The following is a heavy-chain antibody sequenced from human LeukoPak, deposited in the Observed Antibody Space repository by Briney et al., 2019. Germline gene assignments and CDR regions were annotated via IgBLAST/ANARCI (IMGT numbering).Heavy chain of an antibody. J-gene: IGHJ4*02. CDR1: GFTFSSYE. CDR2: ISSSGSTI. CDR3: ARGLYDILTGYYKRPFGY. Sequence: GGPLRLSCAASGFTFSSYEMNWVRQAPGKGLEWVSYISSSGSTIYYADSVKGRFTISRDNAKNSLYLQMNSLRAEDTAVYYCARGLYDILTGYYKRPFGYWGQGTLVTVSS. D-gene: IGHD3-9*01. V-gene: IGHV3-48*03.